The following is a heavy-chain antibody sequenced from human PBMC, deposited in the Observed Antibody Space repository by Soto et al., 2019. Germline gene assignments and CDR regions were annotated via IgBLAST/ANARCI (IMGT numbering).Heavy chain of an antibody. V-gene: IGHV3-30*18. CDR2: ISYDGSNK. D-gene: IGHD3-10*01. Sequence: QVQLVESGGGVVQPGRSLRLSCAASGFTFSSYGMHWVRQAPGKGLEWVAVISYDGSNKHYADSVKGRFTISRDNSKNTLYLQMNSLRAEDTAVYYCAKDQLRGVRGVITYYYGMDVWGQGTTVTVSS. CDR1: GFTFSSYG. CDR3: AKDQLRGVRGVITYYYGMDV. J-gene: IGHJ6*02.